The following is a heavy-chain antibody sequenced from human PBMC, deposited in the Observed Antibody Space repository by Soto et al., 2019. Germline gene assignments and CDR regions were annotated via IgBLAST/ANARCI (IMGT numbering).Heavy chain of an antibody. CDR1: GFTFSRYW. J-gene: IGHJ6*02. Sequence: EVQLVECGGGLVLPGGSLRLSCAASGFTFSRYWMHWVRQAPGKGLVWVSRISSYGSDTHYADSVKGRFTISRDNAKNTLYPQMNSLRADDTDVYYCASNYAYAEGYYWYGIDVWGQGTTVTVSS. D-gene: IGHD3-16*01. CDR3: ASNYAYAEGYYWYGIDV. CDR2: ISSYGSDT. V-gene: IGHV3-74*01.